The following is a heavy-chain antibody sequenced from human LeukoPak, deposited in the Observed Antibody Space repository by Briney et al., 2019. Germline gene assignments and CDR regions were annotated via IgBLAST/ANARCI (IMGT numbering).Heavy chain of an antibody. D-gene: IGHD6-13*01. CDR3: AGIAAAGTWYFDY. CDR1: GFTFSSYE. V-gene: IGHV3-48*03. CDR2: NSSSGSTI. J-gene: IGHJ4*02. Sequence: GGSLRLSCAASGFTFSSYEMNWVRQAPGKGLEWVSYNSSSGSTIYYADSVKGRFTISRDNAKNSLYLQMNSLRAEDTAVYYCAGIAAAGTWYFDYWGQGTLVTVSS.